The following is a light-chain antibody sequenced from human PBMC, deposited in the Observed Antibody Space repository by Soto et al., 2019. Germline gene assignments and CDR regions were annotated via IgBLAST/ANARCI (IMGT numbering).Light chain of an antibody. CDR2: EVN. Sequence: QSVLTQPPSVSGSPGQSVTISCTATTSDVGTYNRVSWYQQPPGTAPKLMIYEVNNRPSGVPDRFSGSKSGNTASLTISGLQAEDEATYYCSSYAASNTVFGGGTKLTVL. V-gene: IGLV2-18*02. J-gene: IGLJ2*01. CDR3: SSYAASNTV. CDR1: TSDVGTYNR.